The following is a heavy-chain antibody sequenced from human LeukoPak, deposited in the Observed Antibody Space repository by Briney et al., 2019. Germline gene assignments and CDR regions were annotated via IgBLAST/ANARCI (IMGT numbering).Heavy chain of an antibody. CDR3: ASHLEGY. V-gene: IGHV4-30-4*01. D-gene: IGHD5-24*01. CDR1: GGSISRGDYY. CDR2: IYYSGST. J-gene: IGHJ4*02. Sequence: SETLSLTCTVSGGSISRGDYYWSWIRQPPGKGLEWIGNIYYSGSTYYNPSLKSRVTISVDTSKNQFSLKLSSVTAADTAVYYCASHLEGYWGQGTLVTVSS.